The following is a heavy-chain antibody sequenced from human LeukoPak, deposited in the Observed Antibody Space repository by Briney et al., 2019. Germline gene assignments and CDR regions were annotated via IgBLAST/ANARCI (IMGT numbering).Heavy chain of an antibody. V-gene: IGHV4-59*12. CDR1: GGSISSYY. CDR3: ARVGSSWYGLNWFDP. Sequence: KASETLSLTCTVSGGSISSYYWSWIRQPPGKGLEWIGYIYYSGSTNYNPSLKSRVTISVDTSKNQFSLKLSSVTAADTAVYYCARVGSSWYGLNWFDPWGQGTLVTVSS. D-gene: IGHD6-13*01. CDR2: IYYSGST. J-gene: IGHJ5*02.